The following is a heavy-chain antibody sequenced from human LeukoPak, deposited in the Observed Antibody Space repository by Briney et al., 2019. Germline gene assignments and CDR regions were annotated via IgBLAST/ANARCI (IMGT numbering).Heavy chain of an antibody. J-gene: IGHJ3*02. V-gene: IGHV1-18*01. CDR2: ISTSKGNT. Sequence: GASVKLSCKASGYRFTSYGISWVRQAPGQGLEWVGWISTSKGNTIYAQGFLGRVTLTTDTSTSTAYMELRSLRSDDTALYYCARDKQYAFDIWGQGTMARVPS. CDR1: GYRFTSYG. CDR3: ARDKQYAFDI.